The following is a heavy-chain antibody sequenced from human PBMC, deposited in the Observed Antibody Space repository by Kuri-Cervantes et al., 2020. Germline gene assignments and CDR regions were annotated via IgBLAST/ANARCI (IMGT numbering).Heavy chain of an antibody. J-gene: IGHJ6*02. CDR3: APGAYGSGSYHTHYYYGMDV. Sequence: ASVKVSCKASGYTFTSYGISWVRQAPGQGLEWMGWISAYNGNTNYAQKLQGRVTMTTDTSTSTAYMELRSLRSDDTAVYYCAPGAYGSGSYHTHYYYGMDVWGQGTTVTVSS. CDR2: ISAYNGNT. V-gene: IGHV1-18*01. CDR1: GYTFTSYG. D-gene: IGHD3-10*01.